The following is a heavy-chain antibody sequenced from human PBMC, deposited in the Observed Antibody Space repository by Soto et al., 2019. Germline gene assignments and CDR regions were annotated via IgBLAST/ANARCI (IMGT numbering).Heavy chain of an antibody. CDR2: ISSSSSYT. D-gene: IGHD3-22*01. Sequence: PGGSLRLSCAASGFTFSDYYMSWIRQAPGKGLEWVSYISSSSSYTNYADSVKGRFTISRDNAKNSLYLQMNSLRAEDTAVYYCARERYDSSGYTDYWGQGTLVTVSS. CDR3: ARERYDSSGYTDY. J-gene: IGHJ4*02. CDR1: GFTFSDYY. V-gene: IGHV3-11*06.